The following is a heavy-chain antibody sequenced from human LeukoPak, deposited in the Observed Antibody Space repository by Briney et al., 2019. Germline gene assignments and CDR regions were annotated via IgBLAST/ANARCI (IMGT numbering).Heavy chain of an antibody. CDR1: GFTFNNYA. V-gene: IGHV3-48*02. J-gene: IGHJ2*01. CDR2: ISSSSSTI. D-gene: IGHD4-11*01. CDR3: ALTRGLDWYFDL. Sequence: GGSLRLSCVASGFTFNNYAMNWVRQAPGKGLEWVSYISSSSSTIYYADSVKGRFTISRDNAKNSLYLQMNSLRDEDTAVYYCALTRGLDWYFDLWGRGTLVTVSS.